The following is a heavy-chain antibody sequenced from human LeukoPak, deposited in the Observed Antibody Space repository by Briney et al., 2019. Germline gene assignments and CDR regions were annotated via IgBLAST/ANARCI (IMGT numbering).Heavy chain of an antibody. CDR3: ARARGDYYGSGSYDY. D-gene: IGHD3-10*01. Sequence: PSETLSLTCTVSGGSISSGDYYWSWIRQPPGKGLEWIGNIYYSGSTYYNPSLKSRVTISVDTSKNQFSLKLSSVTAADTAVYYCARARGDYYGSGSYDYWGQGTLVTVSS. V-gene: IGHV4-30-4*01. CDR1: GGSISSGDYY. CDR2: IYYSGST. J-gene: IGHJ4*02.